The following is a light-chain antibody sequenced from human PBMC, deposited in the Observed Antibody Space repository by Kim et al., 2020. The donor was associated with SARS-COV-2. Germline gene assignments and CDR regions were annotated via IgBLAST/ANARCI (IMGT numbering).Light chain of an antibody. V-gene: IGLV3-1*01. J-gene: IGLJ2*01. CDR3: QAWDDSSVVV. CDR1: GLWEKF. Sequence: SPGQPARITCSGHGLWEKFVSWCQQKPGRSPLLVINQDSTRPSGIPERFSGSNSGNAATLTSSGTRTMDEADYYCQAWDDSSVVVFGGGTKVTVL. CDR2: QDS.